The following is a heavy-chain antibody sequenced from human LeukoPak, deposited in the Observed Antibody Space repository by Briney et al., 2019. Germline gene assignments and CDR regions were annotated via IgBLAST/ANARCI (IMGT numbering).Heavy chain of an antibody. CDR1: GFTFSNYA. CDR3: AKRPISIAAAGTSFDY. Sequence: GGSLRLSCAASGFTFSNYAMSWVRQAPGKGLEWVSGISGSGGNTYYADSVKGRFTISRDNSKNTLYLQMNSLRAEDTAVYYCAKRPISIAAAGTSFDYWGQGTLVTVSS. J-gene: IGHJ4*02. D-gene: IGHD6-13*01. V-gene: IGHV3-23*01. CDR2: ISGSGGNT.